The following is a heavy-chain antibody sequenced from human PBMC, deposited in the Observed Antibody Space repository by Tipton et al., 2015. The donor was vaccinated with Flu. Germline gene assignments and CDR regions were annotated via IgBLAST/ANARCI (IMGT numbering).Heavy chain of an antibody. D-gene: IGHD3-9*01. V-gene: IGHV3-21*01. Sequence: GSLRLSCAASGFTFSSYSMNWVRQAPGKGLEWVSSISSSSSYIYYADSVKGRFTISRDNAKNSLYLQMNSLRAEDTAVYYCARDLGLRYFDWLGWFDPWGQGTLVTVSS. CDR1: GFTFSSYS. J-gene: IGHJ5*02. CDR2: ISSSSSYI. CDR3: ARDLGLRYFDWLGWFDP.